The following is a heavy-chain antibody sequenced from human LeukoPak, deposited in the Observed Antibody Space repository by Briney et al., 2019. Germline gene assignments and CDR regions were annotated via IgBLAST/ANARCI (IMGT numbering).Heavy chain of an antibody. D-gene: IGHD3/OR15-3a*01. CDR1: GFTFSTYS. CDR3: AKDGLLLNIYDHYYYYMDV. CDR2: FTSRSRSI. J-gene: IGHJ6*03. V-gene: IGHV3-21*01. Sequence: KTGGSLRLSCAASGFTFSTYSMTWVRQAPGKGLEWVSSFTSRSRSIYYADSVKGRFTISRDNAKQSLYLQMNSLRVEDTAIYYCAKDGLLLNIYDHYYYYMDVWGKGTTVTVSS.